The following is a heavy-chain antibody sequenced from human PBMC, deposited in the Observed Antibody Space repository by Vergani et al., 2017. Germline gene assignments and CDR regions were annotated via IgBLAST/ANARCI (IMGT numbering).Heavy chain of an antibody. Sequence: QVQLVQSGAEVKKPGASVKVSCKASGYTFTSYGISWVRQAPGQGLEWMGWIIPILGIANYAQKFQGRVTITADKSTSTAYMELSSLRSEDTAVYYCARAPYDYVWGSYQXFDYWGQGTLVTVSS. V-gene: IGHV1-69*10. J-gene: IGHJ4*02. D-gene: IGHD3-16*02. CDR3: ARAPYDYVWGSYQXFDY. CDR2: IIPILGIA. CDR1: GYTFTSYG.